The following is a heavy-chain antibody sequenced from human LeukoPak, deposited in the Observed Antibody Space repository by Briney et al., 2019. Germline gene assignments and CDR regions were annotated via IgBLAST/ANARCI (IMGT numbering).Heavy chain of an antibody. V-gene: IGHV3-23*01. D-gene: IGHD2-15*01. CDR1: GFTFTSYA. J-gene: IGHJ6*04. CDR2: ISGSGGST. Sequence: QSGGSLRLSCAASGFTFTSYAMSWVRQAPGKGLEWVSVISGSGGSTYYADSVKGRFTISRDNSKNTLYLQMNSLRAEDTAVYYCAKAIVSIVVVVAALDVWGEGTKVTVSS. CDR3: AKAIVSIVVVVAALDV.